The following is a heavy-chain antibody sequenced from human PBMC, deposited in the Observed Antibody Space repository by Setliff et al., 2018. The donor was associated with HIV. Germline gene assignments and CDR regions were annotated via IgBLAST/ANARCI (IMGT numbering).Heavy chain of an antibody. CDR1: GGSIGSSPYY. J-gene: IGHJ4*02. Sequence: SETLSLTCTVSGGSIGSSPYYWGWIRQPPGKGLEWIGSLYYSGHTFYNPSLRSRVTISVDTSKNQFYLKLSSVTAADTAVYDCAWGVAAAGLWGQGTLVTVSS. CDR3: AWGVAAAGL. CDR2: LYYSGHT. V-gene: IGHV4-39*07. D-gene: IGHD6-13*01.